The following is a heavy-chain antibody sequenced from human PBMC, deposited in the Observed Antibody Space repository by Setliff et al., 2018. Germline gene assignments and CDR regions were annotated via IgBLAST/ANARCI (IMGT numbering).Heavy chain of an antibody. V-gene: IGHV1-18*01. D-gene: IGHD2-8*01. CDR3: ARVESMVRVKNILRHFDY. J-gene: IGHJ4*02. CDR2: VTIYNGNT. CDR1: GYTFNNYG. Sequence: GASVKVSCKASGYTFNNYGVAWVRQAPGQGLEWMGWVTIYNGNTKYAQNLQGRLTLSTDRSTSTVYMELGSLTTDDTAIYYCARVESMVRVKNILRHFDYWGQGTQVTVSS.